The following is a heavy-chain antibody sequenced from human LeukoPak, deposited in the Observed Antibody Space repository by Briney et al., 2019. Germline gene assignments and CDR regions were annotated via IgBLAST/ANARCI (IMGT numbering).Heavy chain of an antibody. Sequence: GRSLRLSCAASGFTFTSYAMSWVRQAPGKGLEWVSGISGSGSGGSTYYADSVKGRFTISRDNSKNTLYLQMNSLRAEDTAVYYCAKSGLNRFDYWGQGTLVTVSS. CDR1: GFTFTSYA. CDR3: AKSGLNRFDY. J-gene: IGHJ4*02. CDR2: ISGSGSGGST. D-gene: IGHD1-14*01. V-gene: IGHV3-23*01.